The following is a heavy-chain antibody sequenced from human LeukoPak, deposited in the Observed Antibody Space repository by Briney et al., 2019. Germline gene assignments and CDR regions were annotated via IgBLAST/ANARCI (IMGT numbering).Heavy chain of an antibody. D-gene: IGHD6-13*01. Sequence: GGSLRLSCAASGFTFSYFYMSWIRQAPGKGLEWVSYISSSGSTIFYADSVKGRFTISRDNAKNSLYLQMNSLRAEDTAVYYCARVMPYSSAWYALDFWGQGTLVTVSS. CDR2: ISSSGSTI. CDR1: GFTFSYFY. J-gene: IGHJ4*02. CDR3: ARVMPYSSAWYALDF. V-gene: IGHV3-11*04.